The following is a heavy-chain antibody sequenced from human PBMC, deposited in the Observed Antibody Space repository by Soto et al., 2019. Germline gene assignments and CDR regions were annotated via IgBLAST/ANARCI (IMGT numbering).Heavy chain of an antibody. CDR1: GGSISNYY. CDR2: IYSSGST. CDR3: ARDHPHSYGVYYFDY. V-gene: IGHV4-59*01. D-gene: IGHD5-18*01. Sequence: LTCTVSGGSISNYYWNWIRQSPGKGLEWIGYIYSSGSTHYNPSLQNRVTISIDTSKNQVSLKVNSVTAADTAVYYCARDHPHSYGVYYFDYWGQGTPVTVSS. J-gene: IGHJ4*02.